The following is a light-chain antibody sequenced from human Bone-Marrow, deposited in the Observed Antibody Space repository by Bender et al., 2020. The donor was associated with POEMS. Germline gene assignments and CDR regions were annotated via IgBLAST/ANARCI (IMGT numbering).Light chain of an antibody. Sequence: SYELTQPPSVSVSPGQTASITCSGDKLGDTYTCWYQQKPGQSPVLVMYQDMKRPSGIPGRFSGSNSGNTATLTISGTQAMDEADYYCQAWDSSTPVFGTGTKVTVL. CDR1: KLGDTY. CDR2: QDM. V-gene: IGLV3-1*01. CDR3: QAWDSSTPV. J-gene: IGLJ1*01.